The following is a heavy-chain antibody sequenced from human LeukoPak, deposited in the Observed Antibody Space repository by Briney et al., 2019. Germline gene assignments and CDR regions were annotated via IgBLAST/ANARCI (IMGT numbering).Heavy chain of an antibody. D-gene: IGHD1-26*01. CDR3: AREFPPGSYSASYYMDV. CDR1: GGSFSGYY. Sequence: SETLSLTCAVYGGSFSGYYCSWSRQPPGKGLEWIWEINQSVSTNYNPSVKSRVTTSVNTSKNQFSLKLSSVNAADTAVYYCAREFPPGSYSASYYMDVWGKGNTVPVSS. CDR2: INQSVST. J-gene: IGHJ6*03. V-gene: IGHV4-34*01.